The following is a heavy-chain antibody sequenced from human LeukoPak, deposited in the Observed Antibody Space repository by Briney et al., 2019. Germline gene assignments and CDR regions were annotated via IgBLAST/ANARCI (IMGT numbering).Heavy chain of an antibody. D-gene: IGHD2-21*01. J-gene: IGHJ4*02. CDR2: LGTAGDT. CDR3: ARQSTPHCNFDY. V-gene: IGHV3-13*01. Sequence: GGSLRLSCAASGFTFSSYAMHWVRQPAGEGLEWVSALGTAGDTFYPGSVKGRFTISRDNAKKSLFLQMNSLRAEDTAIYYCARQSTPHCNFDYWGQGTLVTVSS. CDR1: GFTFSSYA.